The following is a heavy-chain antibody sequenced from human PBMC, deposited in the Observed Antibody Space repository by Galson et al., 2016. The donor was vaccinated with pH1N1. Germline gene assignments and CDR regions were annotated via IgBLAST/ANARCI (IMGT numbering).Heavy chain of an antibody. CDR1: GYRFRDYY. CDR2: VDPKTGGT. Sequence: SVKVSCKASGYRFRDYYVHWVRRAPGHGLEWIGRVDPKTGGTKYGQKFQGRVTMTSDTSITTGYMELTRLKSDDTALDYCARVEGRAAAGTTDWGQGTPVTVSS. CDR3: ARVEGRAAAGTTD. D-gene: IGHD6-13*01. V-gene: IGHV1-2*06. J-gene: IGHJ4*01.